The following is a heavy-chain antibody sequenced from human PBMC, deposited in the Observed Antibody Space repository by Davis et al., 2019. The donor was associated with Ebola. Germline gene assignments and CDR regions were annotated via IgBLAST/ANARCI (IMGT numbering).Heavy chain of an antibody. J-gene: IGHJ6*02. V-gene: IGHV1-8*01. D-gene: IGHD2-21*02. CDR2: MNPNSGNT. CDR1: GYTFTSYD. CDR3: ARFFGDTYYYGMDV. Sequence: ASVKVSCKASGYTFTSYDINWVRQATGQGLEWMGWMNPNSGNTGYAQKFQGRVTMTRNNSISTAYMELSSLRSEDTAVYYCARFFGDTYYYGMDVWGQGTTVTVSS.